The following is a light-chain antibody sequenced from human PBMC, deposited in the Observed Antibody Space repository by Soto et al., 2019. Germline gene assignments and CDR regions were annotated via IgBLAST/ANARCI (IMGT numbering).Light chain of an antibody. CDR2: DVS. V-gene: IGLV2-11*01. J-gene: IGLJ1*01. CDR1: SSDVGGYNY. Sequence: QSALTQPRSVSGSPGQSVTISCTGTSSDVGGYNYVSWYQQHPGKAPKLMIYDVSKRPSGVPDRFSGSKSGNTASLTISGLQAEDEADYYCCSYAGSYTFGVFGTGTNSPS. CDR3: CSYAGSYTFGV.